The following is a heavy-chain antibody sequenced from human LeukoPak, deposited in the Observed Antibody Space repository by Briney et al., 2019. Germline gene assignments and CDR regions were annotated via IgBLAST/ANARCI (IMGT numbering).Heavy chain of an antibody. CDR2: IWYDGSNK. J-gene: IGHJ6*02. D-gene: IGHD6-19*01. Sequence: PGRSLRLSCAASGFTFSSYGMHWVRQAPGKGPEWVAVIWYDGSNKYYADSVKGRFTISRDNSKNTLYLQMNSLRAEDTAVYYCARPGMGSSGWYDYYYYYGMDVWGQGTTVTVSS. V-gene: IGHV3-33*01. CDR1: GFTFSSYG. CDR3: ARPGMGSSGWYDYYYYYGMDV.